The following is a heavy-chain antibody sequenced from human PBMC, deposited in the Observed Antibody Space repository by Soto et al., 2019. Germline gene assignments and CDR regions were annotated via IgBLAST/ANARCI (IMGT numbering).Heavy chain of an antibody. CDR3: AKGWSRSARYFDY. CDR1: GFTFSGYG. Sequence: QVQVVESGGGVVQPGRSLRLSCAASGFTFSGYGMDWVRQAPGKGLEWVAVISYDGSNQYYADSVKGRFTISRDNSKSTLYLQINSLSAEDSAVYYCAKGWSRSARYFDYWGQGTLVTVSS. CDR2: ISYDGSNQ. V-gene: IGHV3-30*18. D-gene: IGHD3-3*01. J-gene: IGHJ4*02.